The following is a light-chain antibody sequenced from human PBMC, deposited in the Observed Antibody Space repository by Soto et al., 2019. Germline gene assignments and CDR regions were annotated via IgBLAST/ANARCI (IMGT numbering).Light chain of an antibody. J-gene: IGKJ1*01. CDR3: QQYGSSPET. CDR1: QSVSSY. Sequence: DIVLTQSPVTLSLYPGERATLSCRASQSVSSYLAWYQQKPGHAPRLLIYDASNRATGIPARFSGSGSGTDFTLTISRLEPEDFAVYYCQQYGSSPETFGQGTKVDIK. CDR2: DAS. V-gene: IGKV3-20*01.